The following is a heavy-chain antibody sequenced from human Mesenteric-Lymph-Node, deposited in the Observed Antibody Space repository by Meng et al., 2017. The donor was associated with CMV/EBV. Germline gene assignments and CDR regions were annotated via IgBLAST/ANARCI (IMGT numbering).Heavy chain of an antibody. Sequence: HVTLQQWGAGLLKPSETLSLTCAVYGGSFSGYYWSWIRQPPGKGLEWIGEINHSGSTNYNPSLKSRVTISVDTSKNQFSLKLSSVTAADTAVYYCARHQRWLKSEGGFNYWGQGTLVTVSS. CDR3: ARHQRWLKSEGGFNY. V-gene: IGHV4-34*01. D-gene: IGHD4-23*01. J-gene: IGHJ4*02. CDR1: GGSFSGYY. CDR2: INHSGST.